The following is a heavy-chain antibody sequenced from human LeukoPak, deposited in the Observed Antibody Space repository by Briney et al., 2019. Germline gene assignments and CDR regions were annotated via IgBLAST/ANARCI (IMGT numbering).Heavy chain of an antibody. Sequence: PSETLSLTCTVSGGSFSSSSYYWGWLPPPPGRGLVWIGSIYYSGSTYYNPSLKSRVTISVDTSKNQFSLKLSSVTAADTAVYYCARLQTAMGHTFDYWGQGTLVTVSS. V-gene: IGHV4-39*01. D-gene: IGHD5-18*01. CDR3: ARLQTAMGHTFDY. CDR2: IYYSGST. CDR1: GGSFSSSSYY. J-gene: IGHJ4*02.